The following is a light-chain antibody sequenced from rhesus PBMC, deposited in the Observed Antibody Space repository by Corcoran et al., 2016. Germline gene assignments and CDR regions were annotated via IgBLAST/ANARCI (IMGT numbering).Light chain of an antibody. CDR1: QGIANW. Sequence: DIQMTQSPSSLSASVGDRVTITCRASQGIANWLAWYQQKPGKAPKLLIYRASNLETGVPTRFSGSGSGTDFPLTISSLQPEDCATYCCQQHDNSPYSFGPGAKLEI. CDR2: RAS. CDR3: QQHDNSPYS. V-gene: IGKV1-69*01. J-gene: IGKJ2*01.